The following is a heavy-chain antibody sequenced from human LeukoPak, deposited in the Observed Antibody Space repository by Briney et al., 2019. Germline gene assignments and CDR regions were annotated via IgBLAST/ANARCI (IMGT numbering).Heavy chain of an antibody. CDR3: AKVLWGEYYDSSGYFD. V-gene: IGHV3-48*01. CDR2: ISTSSSTI. CDR1: GFTFSSYS. J-gene: IGHJ4*02. D-gene: IGHD3-22*01. Sequence: GGSLRLSCAASGFTFSSYSLNWVRQAPGKGLEWVSYISTSSSTIYYADSVKGRFTISRDNSKNTLYLQMNSLRAEDTAVYYCAKVLWGEYYDSSGYFDWGQGTLVTVSS.